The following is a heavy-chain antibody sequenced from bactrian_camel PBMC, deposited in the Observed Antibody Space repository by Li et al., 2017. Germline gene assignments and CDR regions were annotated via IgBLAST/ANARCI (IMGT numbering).Heavy chain of an antibody. V-gene: IGHV3S10*01. Sequence: VQLVESGGGLVQPGGSLRLSCVGSGFTFSSYAMSWVRQAPGKELEWVSAIDSDGSTYYADSVKGRFTISRDNVKNTLHLQLNSLKIEDTAMYTVRTLVVVYPHRLTLVTGARGPRSPSP. J-gene: IGHJ6*01. CDR2: IDSDGST. D-gene: IGHD2*01. CDR1: GFTFSSYA. CDR3: RTLVVVYPHRLTLVT.